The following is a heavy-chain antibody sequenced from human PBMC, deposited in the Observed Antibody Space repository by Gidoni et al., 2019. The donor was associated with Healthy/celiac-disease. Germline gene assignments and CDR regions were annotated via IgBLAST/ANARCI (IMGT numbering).Heavy chain of an antibody. CDR1: GGTFSSYT. Sequence: QVQLVQSGAEVKKPGSSVKVSCKASGGTFSSYTISWVRQAPGQGLEWMGRIIPILGIANYAQKFQGRVTITADKSTSTAYMELSSLRSEDTAVYYCARVATGVRGMDVWGQGTTVTVSS. J-gene: IGHJ6*02. CDR2: IIPILGIA. CDR3: ARVATGVRGMDV. D-gene: IGHD3-10*01. V-gene: IGHV1-69*02.